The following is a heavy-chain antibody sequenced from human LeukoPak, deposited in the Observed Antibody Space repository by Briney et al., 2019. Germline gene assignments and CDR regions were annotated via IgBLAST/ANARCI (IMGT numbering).Heavy chain of an antibody. D-gene: IGHD3-9*01. CDR3: AKFYDILTGYFDY. CDR1: GFSISNYW. J-gene: IGHJ4*02. V-gene: IGHV3-74*01. Sequence: GGSLRLSCAASGFSISNYWMHWVRQAPGKGPIWVSRIKGDGTNIAYADSVKGRFTISRDNAKNTLSLQMNSLRAEDTAVYYCAKFYDILTGYFDYWGQGTLVTVSS. CDR2: IKGDGTNI.